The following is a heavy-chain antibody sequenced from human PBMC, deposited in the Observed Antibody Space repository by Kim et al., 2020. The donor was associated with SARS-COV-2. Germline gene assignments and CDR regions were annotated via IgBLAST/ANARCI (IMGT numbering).Heavy chain of an antibody. CDR2: INTNTGNP. CDR1: GYNFTSYA. V-gene: IGHV7-4-1*02. D-gene: IGHD6-6*01. Sequence: ASVKVSCKASGYNFTSYAMNWVRQAPGQGLEWMGWINTNTGNPTYAQGFTGRYVFSLDTSVSTANLQISSLKAEDTAVYYCASDGPSSSSSYWFDPWGQGTLVTVSS. J-gene: IGHJ5*02. CDR3: ASDGPSSSSSYWFDP.